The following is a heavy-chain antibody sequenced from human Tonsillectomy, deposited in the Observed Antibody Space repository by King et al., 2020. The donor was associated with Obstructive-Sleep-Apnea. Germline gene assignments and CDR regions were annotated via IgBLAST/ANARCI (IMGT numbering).Heavy chain of an antibody. Sequence: VQLQESGPGLVKPSETLSLTCTVSGGSISSYYWNWIRQPPGKGLEWIGYIYYSGSTNYNPSLKSRVTMSLDTSKNQFSLKLSSVTAADTAVYYCARLYSSLEFDFWGQGTLVTVSS. CDR2: IYYSGST. CDR3: ARLYSSLEFDF. J-gene: IGHJ4*02. D-gene: IGHD6-13*01. V-gene: IGHV4-59*01. CDR1: GGSISSYY.